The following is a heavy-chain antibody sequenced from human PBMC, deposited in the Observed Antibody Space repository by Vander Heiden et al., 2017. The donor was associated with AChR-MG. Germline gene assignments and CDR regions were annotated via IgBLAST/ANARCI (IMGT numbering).Heavy chain of an antibody. CDR1: GYTFTGYY. J-gene: IGHJ5*02. CDR2: INPNSGGT. CDR3: ARGVAILTGFNWFDP. D-gene: IGHD3-9*01. V-gene: IGHV1-2*02. Sequence: QVQLVQSGAEVKKPGASVKVSCQASGYTFTGYYMHWVRQAPGQGLEWMGWINPNSGGTNYAQKFQGRVTMTRDTSISTAYMELSRLRSDDTAVYYCARGVAILTGFNWFDPWGQGTLVTVSS.